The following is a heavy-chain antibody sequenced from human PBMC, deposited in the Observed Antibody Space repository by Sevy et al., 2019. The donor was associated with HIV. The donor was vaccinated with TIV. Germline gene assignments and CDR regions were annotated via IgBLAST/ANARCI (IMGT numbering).Heavy chain of an antibody. CDR3: ARDACYRGYCSGGSCYSGCYYYGMDV. J-gene: IGHJ6*02. D-gene: IGHD2-15*01. CDR2: IWYDGSNK. V-gene: IGHV3-33*01. CDR1: GFTFSSYG. Sequence: GRSLRLSCAASGFTFSSYGMHWVRQAPGKGLEWVAVIWYDGSNKYYADSVKGRFTISRDNSKNTLYLQMNSLRAEDTAVSYCARDACYRGYCSGGSCYSGCYYYGMDVWGQGTTVTVSS.